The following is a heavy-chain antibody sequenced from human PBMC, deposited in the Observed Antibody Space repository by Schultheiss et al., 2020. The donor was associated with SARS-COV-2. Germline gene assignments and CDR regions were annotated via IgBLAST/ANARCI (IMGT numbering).Heavy chain of an antibody. CDR3: ARGPYHRITMVRGVIYWFDP. V-gene: IGHV4-59*01. D-gene: IGHD3-10*01. J-gene: IGHJ5*02. Sequence: SQTLSLTCTVSGGSIRSYYWSWIRQPPGKGLEWIGYIYYSGSTNYNPSLKSRVTISVDTSKNQFSLKLSSVTAADTAVYYCARGPYHRITMVRGVIYWFDPWGQGTLVTVSS. CDR1: GGSIRSYY. CDR2: IYYSGST.